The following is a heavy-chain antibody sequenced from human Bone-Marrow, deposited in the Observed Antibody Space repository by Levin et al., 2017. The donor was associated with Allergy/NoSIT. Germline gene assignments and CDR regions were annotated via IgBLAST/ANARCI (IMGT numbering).Heavy chain of an antibody. D-gene: IGHD3-10*01. CDR2: IRSKAYGGTT. V-gene: IGHV3-49*04. J-gene: IGHJ4*02. Sequence: GGSLRLSCTASGFTFGDYAMSWVRQAPGKGLEWVGFIRSKAYGGTTEYAASVKGRFTISRDDSKSIAYLQMNSLKTEDTAVYYCTRDHYGSGSYYPTPSNYFDYWGQGTLVTVSS. CDR3: TRDHYGSGSYYPTPSNYFDY. CDR1: GFTFGDYA.